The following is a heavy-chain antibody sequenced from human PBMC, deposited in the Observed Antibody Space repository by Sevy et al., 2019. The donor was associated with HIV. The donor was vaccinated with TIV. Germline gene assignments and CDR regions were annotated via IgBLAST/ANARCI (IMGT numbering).Heavy chain of an antibody. D-gene: IGHD5-12*01. V-gene: IGHV1-8*01. Sequence: ASVKVSCKASGYTFTSYDINWVRQATGQGLEWMGWMNPNSGNTGYAQKFQGRVTMTRNTSISTAYMELSSLRSEDTAVYYCARGRRGCSGYDYYYYYMDVWGKGTTVTVSS. CDR1: GYTFTSYD. J-gene: IGHJ6*03. CDR3: ARGRRGCSGYDYYYYYMDV. CDR2: MNPNSGNT.